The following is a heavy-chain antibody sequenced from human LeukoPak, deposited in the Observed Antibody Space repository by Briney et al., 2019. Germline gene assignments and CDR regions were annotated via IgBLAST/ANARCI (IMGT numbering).Heavy chain of an antibody. CDR3: ARDSSGSSSGDFDY. J-gene: IGHJ4*02. D-gene: IGHD6-6*01. Sequence: ASVKVSCKASGYTFTGYYMHWVRQAPGQGLEWMGWINPNSGGTNYAQKFQGRVTMTRDTSISTAYMELSRLRSDDTAVYYCARDSSGSSSGDFDYWGQGTLVTVS. CDR1: GYTFTGYY. V-gene: IGHV1-2*02. CDR2: INPNSGGT.